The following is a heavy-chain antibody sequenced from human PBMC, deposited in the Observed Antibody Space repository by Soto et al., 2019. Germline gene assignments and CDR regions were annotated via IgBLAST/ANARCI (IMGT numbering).Heavy chain of an antibody. V-gene: IGHV1-69*08. CDR3: ARDSSSWYMSNYYYYYGMDV. CDR1: GGTFSSYT. CDR2: IIPILGIA. Sequence: QVQLVQSGAEVKKPGSSVKVSCKASGGTFSSYTISWVRQAPGQGLEWMGRIIPILGIANYAQKFQGRVTITADKSTSTAYMELRSLRSEDTAVYYCARDSSSWYMSNYYYYYGMDVWGQGTTVTVSS. J-gene: IGHJ6*02. D-gene: IGHD6-13*01.